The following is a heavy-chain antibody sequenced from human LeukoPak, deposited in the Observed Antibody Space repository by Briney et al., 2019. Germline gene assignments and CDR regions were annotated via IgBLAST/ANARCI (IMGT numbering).Heavy chain of an antibody. V-gene: IGHV3-23*01. D-gene: IGHD1-26*01. CDR1: GFTFSSYV. J-gene: IGHJ3*02. CDR2: ISGSGGST. Sequence: PGGSLRLSCAASGFTFSSYVMSWVRQAPGKGLEWVSAISGSGGSTYYADSVKGRFTISRDNSKNTLYLQMNSLRAEDTAVYYCAKDISATTWAFDIWGQGTMVTVSS. CDR3: AKDISATTWAFDI.